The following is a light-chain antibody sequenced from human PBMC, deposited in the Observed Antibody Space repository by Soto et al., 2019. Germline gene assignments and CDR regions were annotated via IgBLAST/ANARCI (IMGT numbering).Light chain of an antibody. J-gene: IGKJ4*01. V-gene: IGKV3-20*01. Sequence: EIVLTQSPGTLSLSPGERATLSCRASQSVSYSYLAWYQQKPGQAPRLRIYGASSRATGIPDRFSGSGSGTDFTLTISRLEPEDFAVYYCQQYVTSPLTFGGGTKVEIK. CDR3: QQYVTSPLT. CDR2: GAS. CDR1: QSVSYSY.